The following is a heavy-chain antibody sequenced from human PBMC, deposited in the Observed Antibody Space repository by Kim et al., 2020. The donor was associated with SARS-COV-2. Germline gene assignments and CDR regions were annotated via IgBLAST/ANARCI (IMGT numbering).Heavy chain of an antibody. D-gene: IGHD2-15*01. J-gene: IGHJ6*02. CDR1: GGSISSYY. CDR3: ARHGRCSGGSCYSAVYYYYCMDV. V-gene: IGHV4-59*08. Sequence: SETLSLTCTVSGGSISSYYWSWIRQRPGKGLEWIGYIYYSGSTNYNPSLKSRVTISVDTSKNQFSLKLSSVTAADTAVYYCARHGRCSGGSCYSAVYYYYCMDVWGQGTTVTVSS. CDR2: IYYSGST.